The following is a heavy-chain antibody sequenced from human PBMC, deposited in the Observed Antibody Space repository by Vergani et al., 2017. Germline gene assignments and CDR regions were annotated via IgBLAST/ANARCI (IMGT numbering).Heavy chain of an antibody. CDR3: ATKSCGTPGCQIGYFRE. CDR2: IWNDGSNK. J-gene: IGHJ1*01. V-gene: IGHV3-33*01. D-gene: IGHD1-1*01. Sequence: QVQLVESGGSVVQPGTSLRLSCGASGFTFSRHGMHWVRQAPGKGLEWVAVIWNDGSNKYYVESVKGRFTISRDNSENTLYLQMNSLRAEDTAVYYCATKSCGTPGCQIGYFREWGQGTLVTVSS. CDR1: GFTFSRHG.